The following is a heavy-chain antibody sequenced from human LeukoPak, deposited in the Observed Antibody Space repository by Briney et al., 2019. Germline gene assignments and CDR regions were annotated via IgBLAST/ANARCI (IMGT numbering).Heavy chain of an antibody. Sequence: KTSETLSLTCAVYGGSFSGYYWSWIRQPPGKGLEWIGEINHSGSTNYNPSLKSRVTISVDTSKNQFSLKLSSVTAADTAVYYCARKGVVLDYWGQGTLVTVSS. CDR1: GGSFSGYY. J-gene: IGHJ4*02. D-gene: IGHD2-2*01. CDR2: INHSGST. V-gene: IGHV4-34*01. CDR3: ARKGVVLDY.